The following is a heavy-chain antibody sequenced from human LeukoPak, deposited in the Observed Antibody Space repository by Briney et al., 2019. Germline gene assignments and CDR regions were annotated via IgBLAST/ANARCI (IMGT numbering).Heavy chain of an antibody. J-gene: IGHJ6*03. D-gene: IGHD1-14*01. CDR1: GGTFSSYA. CDR3: ASLVLRSYYYYMDV. Sequence: SVKVSCKASGGTFSSYAISWVRQAPGQGLEWMGRIIPIFGTANYAQKFQGRVTITTDESTSTAYMELSGLRSEDTAVYYCASLVLRSYYYYMDVWGKGTTVTVSS. V-gene: IGHV1-69*05. CDR2: IIPIFGTA.